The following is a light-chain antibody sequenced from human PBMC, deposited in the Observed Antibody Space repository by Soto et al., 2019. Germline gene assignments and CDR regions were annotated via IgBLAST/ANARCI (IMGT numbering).Light chain of an antibody. J-gene: IGLJ3*02. CDR1: SSNIGAGYD. V-gene: IGLV1-40*01. CDR3: QSYDSSLSGWV. CDR2: ANS. Sequence: QSVLTQPPSVSGAPGQRVTISCTGSSSNIGAGYDVHWYQQFPGTAPKVLIYANSIRPSGGPDRFSGSKSGTSASLAITGLQAEDEADYYCQSYDSSLSGWVFGGGTKLTVL.